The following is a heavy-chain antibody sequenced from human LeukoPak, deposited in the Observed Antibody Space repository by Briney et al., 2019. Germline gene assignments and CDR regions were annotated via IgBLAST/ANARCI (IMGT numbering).Heavy chain of an antibody. D-gene: IGHD3-10*01. CDR1: GFWFASYW. CDR3: AIGLHGTGYYEY. CDR2: IKAGDSET. J-gene: IGHJ4*02. V-gene: IGHV5-51*01. Sequence: GEPLKISCKGSGFWFASYWIGWVRQLPGKGLEWMAFIKAGDSETRYRQSFQGQVTISVDKSISTTYLQWSSLKASDTAMYYCAIGLHGTGYYEYCGQGTLVTVSS.